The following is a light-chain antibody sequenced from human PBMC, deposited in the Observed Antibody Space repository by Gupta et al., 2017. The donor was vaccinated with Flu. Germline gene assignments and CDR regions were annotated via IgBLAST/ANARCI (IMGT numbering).Light chain of an antibody. CDR2: WAF. CDR3: QQDVTSLWT. CDR1: QSLLSRSNNKNY. V-gene: IGKV4-1*01. Sequence: DIVLTQSPASLAVSLGASTAINCKSSQSLLSRSNNKNYVAWYQQKPGQPPKLLISWAFTRESGVPDRFSGSGSGTDFTLTIGSLQAEDVAIYYCQQDVTSLWTFGQGTKVEI. J-gene: IGKJ1*01.